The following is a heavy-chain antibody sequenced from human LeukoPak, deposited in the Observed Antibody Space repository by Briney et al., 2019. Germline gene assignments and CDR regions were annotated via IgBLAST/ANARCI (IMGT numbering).Heavy chain of an antibody. V-gene: IGHV4-61*02. CDR2: IFTSGTT. CDR1: GGSINSGSYY. J-gene: IGHJ3*02. CDR3: ARVWHSAFDI. Sequence: SETLSLTCTVSGGSINSGSYYWSWVRQPAGKGLEWIGRIFTSGTTNYNPSLKSRVTISVDTSKNQFSLKLSSVTAADTAVYYCARVWHSAFDIWGQGTMVTVSS. D-gene: IGHD3-16*01.